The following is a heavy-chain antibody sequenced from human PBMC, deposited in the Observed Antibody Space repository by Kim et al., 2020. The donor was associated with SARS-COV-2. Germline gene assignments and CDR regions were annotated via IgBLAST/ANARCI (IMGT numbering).Heavy chain of an antibody. CDR1: GGTFSSYA. V-gene: IGHV1-69*13. Sequence: SVKVSCKASGGTFSSYAISWVRQAPGQGLEWMGGIIPIFGTANYAQKFQGRVTITADESTSTAYMELSSLRSEDTAVYYCARPNSARYSYGTHFDYWGQGTLVTVSS. J-gene: IGHJ4*02. D-gene: IGHD5-18*01. CDR2: IIPIFGTA. CDR3: ARPNSARYSYGTHFDY.